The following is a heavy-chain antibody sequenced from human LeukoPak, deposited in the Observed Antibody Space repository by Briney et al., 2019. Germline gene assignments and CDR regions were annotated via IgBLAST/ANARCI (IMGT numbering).Heavy chain of an antibody. J-gene: IGHJ4*02. V-gene: IGHV3-30*04. D-gene: IGHD6-25*01. CDR1: GFTFSTYP. Sequence: GGSLRLSCAASGFTFSTYPMHWVRQAPGKGLEWVAVIADDGKDKHYVESVKGRFTISRDNSKNTLYLQMNSLRVEDTAVYYCARDRHIAAAGYYFDYWGQGTLVTVSS. CDR3: ARDRHIAAAGYYFDY. CDR2: IADDGKDK.